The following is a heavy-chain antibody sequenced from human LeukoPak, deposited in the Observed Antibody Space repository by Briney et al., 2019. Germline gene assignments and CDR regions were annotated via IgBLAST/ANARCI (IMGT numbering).Heavy chain of an antibody. CDR2: ISHRGST. CDR1: GGSVSSSGCY. V-gene: IGHV4-39*01. CDR3: ARLNAGDPSSRTVDY. Sequence: AETLSLTCTVSGGSVSSSGCYWGWIRQPPGEGLEWIWSISHRGSTYYKPSLTSRVTMSIDTSKNQFSLKLTSVTAADTAVYYCARLNAGDPSSRTVDYWGQGTLVTVSS. D-gene: IGHD3-10*01. J-gene: IGHJ4*02.